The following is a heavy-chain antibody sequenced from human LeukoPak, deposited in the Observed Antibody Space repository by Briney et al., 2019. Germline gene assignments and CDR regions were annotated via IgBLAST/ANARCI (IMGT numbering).Heavy chain of an antibody. CDR2: INPSGGST. CDR3: ARGDSSGYSYYYYYGMDV. D-gene: IGHD3-22*01. J-gene: IGHJ6*02. V-gene: IGHV1-46*01. Sequence: ASVKVSCKASGYTFTSYYMHWVRQAPGQGLEWMGIINPSGGSTSHAQKFQGRVTMTRDTSTSTVYMELSSLRSEDTAVYYCARGDSSGYSYYYYYGMDVWGQGTTVTVSS. CDR1: GYTFTSYY.